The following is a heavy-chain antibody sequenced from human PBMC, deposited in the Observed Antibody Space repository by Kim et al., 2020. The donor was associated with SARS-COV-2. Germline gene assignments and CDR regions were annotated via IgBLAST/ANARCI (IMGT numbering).Heavy chain of an antibody. CDR3: AREDTANGEYDY. J-gene: IGHJ4*02. Sequence: GGSLRISCAASGFTFSSYGMHWVRQAPGKGLEWVAVIWYDGSNKYYADSVKGRFTISRDNSKNTLYLQMNSLRAEDTAVYYCAREDTANGEYDYWGQGTLVTVSS. CDR2: IWYDGSNK. CDR1: GFTFSSYG. D-gene: IGHD5-18*01. V-gene: IGHV3-33*01.